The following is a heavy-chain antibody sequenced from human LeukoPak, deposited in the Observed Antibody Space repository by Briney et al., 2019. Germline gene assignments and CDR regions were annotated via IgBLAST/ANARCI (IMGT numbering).Heavy chain of an antibody. V-gene: IGHV4-61*02. J-gene: IGHJ3*02. CDR2: IYTSGST. CDR1: GGSISSGSYY. CDR3: ARVDGSWSRRAAFDI. D-gene: IGHD6-13*01. Sequence: SQTLSLTCTVSGGSISSGSYYWSWIRQPAGKGLEWIGRIYTSGSTNYNPSLKSRVTISVDTSKNQFSLKLSSVTAADTAVYYCARVDGSWSRRAAFDIWGQGTTVTVSS.